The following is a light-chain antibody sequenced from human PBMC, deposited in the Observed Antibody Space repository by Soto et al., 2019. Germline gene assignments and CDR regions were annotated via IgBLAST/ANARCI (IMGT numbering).Light chain of an antibody. CDR2: KDN. CDR3: ATWDGSLGGPV. CDR1: NSNIGSNS. V-gene: IGLV1-47*01. J-gene: IGLJ3*02. Sequence: QPVLTQPPSASGTPGQRVSISCSGSNSNIGSNSVSWYQQFPGTAPKLLVYKDNQRPSGVTDRFSGSKSGTSASLAISGLRSEDEADYHCATWDGSLGGPVFGGGTKLTVL.